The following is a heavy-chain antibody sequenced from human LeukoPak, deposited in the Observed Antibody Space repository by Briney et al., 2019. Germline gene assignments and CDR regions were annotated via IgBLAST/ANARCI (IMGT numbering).Heavy chain of an antibody. CDR3: ARATYYYDSSGYWTLEFDFDI. CDR2: IYHSGST. Sequence: SESLSLTCSIPGYSILSGYYWGWIRQPPGKGLKWIGNIYHSGSTSYNPSLKSRVTISVDTSKNQFSLKLSSVTAADTAVYYCARATYYYDSSGYWTLEFDFDIWGQGTVVTVSS. J-gene: IGHJ3*02. CDR1: GYSILSGYY. D-gene: IGHD3-22*01. V-gene: IGHV4-38-2*02.